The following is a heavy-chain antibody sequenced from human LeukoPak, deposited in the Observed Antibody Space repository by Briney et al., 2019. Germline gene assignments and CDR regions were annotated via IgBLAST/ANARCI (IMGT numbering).Heavy chain of an antibody. J-gene: IGHJ4*02. V-gene: IGHV3-23*01. CDR2: ISGSGGSI. CDR3: ARDSLYSSSFFDY. D-gene: IGHD6-6*01. Sequence: GGSLRLSCAASGFTFSSYAMSWVRQAPGKGLEGVSVISGSGGSIHYADSVKGRFTISRDNSKNTLYLQMNSLRAEDTAVYYCARDSLYSSSFFDYWGQGTLVTVSS. CDR1: GFTFSSYA.